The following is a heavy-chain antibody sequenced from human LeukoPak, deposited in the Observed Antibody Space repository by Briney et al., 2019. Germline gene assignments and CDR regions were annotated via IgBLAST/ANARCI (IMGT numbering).Heavy chain of an antibody. CDR1: GFTFSSYA. CDR3: ARGVEDILPGYYY. J-gene: IGHJ4*02. V-gene: IGHV3-30-3*01. CDR2: ISYDGSNK. D-gene: IGHD3-9*01. Sequence: GRSLRLSCAASGFTFSSYAMHWVRQAPGKGLEWVAVISYDGSNKYYADSVKGRFTISRDNSKNTLYLQMNSLRADDTAVYYCARGVEDILPGYYYWGQGTLVTVSS.